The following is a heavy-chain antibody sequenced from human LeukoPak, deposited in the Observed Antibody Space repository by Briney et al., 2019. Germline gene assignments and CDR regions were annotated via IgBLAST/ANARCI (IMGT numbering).Heavy chain of an antibody. CDR1: GFTFTSYT. J-gene: IGHJ3*01. Sequence: GGSLRLSCAASGFTFTSYTMNWVRQAPGKRLEWISYIRTSGGVVSYTDSVRGRFTISTDSAKNSLYLQMNSLRDDDTAVYYCVRDQFYAFDVWGQGTMVTVSS. CDR2: IRTSGGVV. V-gene: IGHV3-48*02. CDR3: VRDQFYAFDV.